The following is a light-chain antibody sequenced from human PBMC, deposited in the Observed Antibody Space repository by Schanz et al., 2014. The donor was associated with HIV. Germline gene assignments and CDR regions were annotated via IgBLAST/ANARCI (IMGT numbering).Light chain of an antibody. CDR3: QQADSFPPT. V-gene: IGKV1-9*01. J-gene: IGKJ4*01. CDR2: GAS. CDR1: QDISTY. Sequence: IQLTQSPSSLSASVGDRVTITCRASQDISTYLAWYQQKPGKAPKLLTYGASTLQSGVPPRFSGSGSGTDFTLTISSLQPEDFAAYYCQQADSFPPTFGGGTKVEI.